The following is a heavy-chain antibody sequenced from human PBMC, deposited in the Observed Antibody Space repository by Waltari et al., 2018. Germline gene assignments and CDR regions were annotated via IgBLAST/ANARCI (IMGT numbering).Heavy chain of an antibody. CDR1: GFTFSSYA. CDR3: ARESIVVVSTDY. J-gene: IGHJ4*02. V-gene: IGHV3-30-3*01. CDR2: ISYDGSNK. Sequence: QVQLVESGGGVVQPGRSLRLSCAASGFTFSSYAMHGVRQAPGKGLEWVAVISYDGSNKYYADSVKGRFTISRDNSKNTLYLQMNSLRAEDTAVYYCARESIVVVSTDYWGQGTLVTVSS. D-gene: IGHD3-22*01.